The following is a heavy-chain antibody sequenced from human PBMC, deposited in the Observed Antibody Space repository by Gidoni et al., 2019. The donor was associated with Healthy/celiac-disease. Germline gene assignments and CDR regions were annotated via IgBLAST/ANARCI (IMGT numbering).Heavy chain of an antibody. D-gene: IGHD5-12*01. V-gene: IGHV1-69*08. CDR3: ARDGDGYNPKGLDY. J-gene: IGHJ4*02. CDR1: GGTFSTYT. Sequence: QVQLVQSGAEVKKPGSSVKVSCTSSGGTFSTYTISWVRQAPGQGLEWMGRIILILGIANYAQKFQDRVTITANKSTSTVYMELSSLKSEDTAVYYCARDGDGYNPKGLDYWGQGTLVTVSS. CDR2: IILILGIA.